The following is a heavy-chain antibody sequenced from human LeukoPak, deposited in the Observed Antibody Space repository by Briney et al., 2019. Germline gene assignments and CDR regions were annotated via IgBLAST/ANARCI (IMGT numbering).Heavy chain of an antibody. CDR3: ARMDGVDILTGYYLYGAFDI. V-gene: IGHV4-39*07. Sequence: SETLSLTCTVSGGSISSSSYYWGWIRQPPGKGLEWIGSIYYSGSTYYNPSLKSQVTISVDTSTNQFSLKLSSVTAADTAVYYCARMDGVDILTGYYLYGAFDIWGQGTMVTVSS. D-gene: IGHD3-9*01. J-gene: IGHJ3*02. CDR2: IYYSGST. CDR1: GGSISSSSYY.